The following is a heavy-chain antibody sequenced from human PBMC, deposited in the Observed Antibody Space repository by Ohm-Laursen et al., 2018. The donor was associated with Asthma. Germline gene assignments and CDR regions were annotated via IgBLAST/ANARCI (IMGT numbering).Heavy chain of an antibody. CDR3: ARYEHGNYFNY. CDR2: IYKSGGS. V-gene: IGHV4-30-2*01. Sequence: TLSLTCTVSGASMTSGDYSWTWIRQPPGKGLEWIGYIYKSGGSYYNSSLKSRVIISIDTSKNQFALKLNAVTAADTAVYYCARYEHGNYFNYWGQGTLVTVSS. D-gene: IGHD2/OR15-2a*01. J-gene: IGHJ4*02. CDR1: GASMTSGDYS.